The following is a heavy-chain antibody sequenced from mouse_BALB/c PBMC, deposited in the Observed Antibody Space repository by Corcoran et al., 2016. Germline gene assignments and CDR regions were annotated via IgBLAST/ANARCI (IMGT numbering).Heavy chain of an antibody. J-gene: IGHJ4*01. Sequence: QSQLVQSGPEMKKPGETVKISCKASGYTFTNNGMNWVKQAPGKGLKWMGWINTYTGEPTYADDFKGRFAFSLETSASTAYLQINNLKSEDTATYFCAGEPYAMDYWGQGTSVTVSS. V-gene: IGHV9-3-1*01. CDR2: INTYTGEP. CDR1: GYTFTNNG. CDR3: AGEPYAMDY.